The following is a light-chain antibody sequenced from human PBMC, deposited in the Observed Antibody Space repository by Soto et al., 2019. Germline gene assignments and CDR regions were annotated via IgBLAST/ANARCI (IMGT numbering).Light chain of an antibody. V-gene: IGKV1-8*01. CDR1: QGISSY. Sequence: AIRMTQSPSSLSASTGDRVTITCRASQGISSYLAWYQQKPGKAPKLLIYAASTLQSGVPSRFSGSGPGTDFTLTISSLQPEDFATYYCQQSYSTPWTFGQGTKVDIK. J-gene: IGKJ1*01. CDR3: QQSYSTPWT. CDR2: AAS.